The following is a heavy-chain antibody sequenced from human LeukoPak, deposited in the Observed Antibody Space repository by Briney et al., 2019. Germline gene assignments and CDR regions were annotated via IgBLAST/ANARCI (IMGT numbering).Heavy chain of an antibody. CDR3: ARDFSSSWHTLDYYYYYGMDV. Sequence: GGSLRLSCAASGFIFSGHVMHWVRQAPGKGLEWVSLISYDGSNKDYADSVKGRFTISRDNSKNTLYLQMNGLRAEDTAVYYCARDFSSSWHTLDYYYYYGMDVWGQGTTVTVSS. CDR1: GFIFSGHV. J-gene: IGHJ6*02. CDR2: ISYDGSNK. V-gene: IGHV3-30-3*01. D-gene: IGHD6-13*01.